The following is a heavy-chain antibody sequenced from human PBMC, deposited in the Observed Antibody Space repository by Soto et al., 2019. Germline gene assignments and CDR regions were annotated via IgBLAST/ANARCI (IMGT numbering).Heavy chain of an antibody. V-gene: IGHV3-21*01. CDR2: ISSRSSYI. Sequence: EVQLVESGGGLVKPGGSLRLSCAASGFTFSSYSMNWVRQAPGKGLEWVSSISSRSSYIYYADSVKGRFTISRDNAKKSLYLQMNSLRAEDTAVYYCARGDCSSNTRCYYYYYMDGWGKGTTVTVSS. CDR1: GFTFSSYS. D-gene: IGHD2-2*01. J-gene: IGHJ6*03. CDR3: ARGDCSSNTRCYYYYYMDG.